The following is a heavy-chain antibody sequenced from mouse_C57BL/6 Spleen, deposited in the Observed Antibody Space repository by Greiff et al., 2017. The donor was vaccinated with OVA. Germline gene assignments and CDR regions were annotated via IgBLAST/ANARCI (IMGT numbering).Heavy chain of an antibody. J-gene: IGHJ2*01. D-gene: IGHD1-1*01. CDR1: GYTFTSYW. CDR2: IDPSDSYT. V-gene: IGHV1-59*01. CDR3: AREKVLRN. Sequence: QVQLKQPGAELVRPGTSVKLSCKASGYTFTSYWMHWVKLRPGQGLEWIGVIDPSDSYTNYNQKFKGKATLTVDTSSSTAYMQLSSLTSEDSAVYYCAREKVLRNWGQGTTLTVSS.